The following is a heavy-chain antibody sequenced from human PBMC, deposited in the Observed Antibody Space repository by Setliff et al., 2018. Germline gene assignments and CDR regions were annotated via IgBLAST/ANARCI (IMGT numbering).Heavy chain of an antibody. CDR1: GFTFSTYR. D-gene: IGHD6-6*01. Sequence: PGGSLRLSCAASGFTFSTYRMHWVRQAPGKGLEWVANIKQDGSDKYYVGSVKGRFTISRDNAKNSLYLQMSSLRAEDTAVYYCARWTARAVDYWGQGTLVTVSS. V-gene: IGHV3-7*03. J-gene: IGHJ4*02. CDR3: ARWTARAVDY. CDR2: IKQDGSDK.